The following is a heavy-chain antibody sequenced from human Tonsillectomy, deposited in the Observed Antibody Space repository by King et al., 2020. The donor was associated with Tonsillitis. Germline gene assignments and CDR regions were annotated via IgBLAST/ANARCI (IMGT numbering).Heavy chain of an antibody. V-gene: IGHV3-30*04. J-gene: IGHJ4*02. D-gene: IGHD3-10*01. CDR1: GFTFSSYV. CDR3: ATMAFDY. CDR2: VSYNGSIT. Sequence: VQLVESGGGVVQPGRSLRLSCAASGFTFSSYVMHWVRQAPGKGLEWVAVVSYNGSITYYADSVKGRFTISRDNSKNTLYLQMNSLRAEDTALYHCATMAFDYGGQGTLVTVSS.